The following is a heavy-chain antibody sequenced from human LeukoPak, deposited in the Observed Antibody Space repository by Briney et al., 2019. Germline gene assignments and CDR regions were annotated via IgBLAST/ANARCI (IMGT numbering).Heavy chain of an antibody. CDR2: INDDGSAT. CDR1: GFTFSNYW. Sequence: GGSLRLSCAASGFTFSNYWMHWVRQVPGKGLVWVSRINDDGSATFYADSVEGRFTISRDNAKNTLFLQINSLRAEDTAVYYCAREILAPGKAHDYWGQGTLVTVSS. V-gene: IGHV3-74*01. CDR3: AREILAPGKAHDY. J-gene: IGHJ4*02.